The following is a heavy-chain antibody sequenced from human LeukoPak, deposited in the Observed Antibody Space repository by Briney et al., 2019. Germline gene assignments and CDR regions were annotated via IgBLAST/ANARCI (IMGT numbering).Heavy chain of an antibody. CDR3: VRVGYTNYGTDY. D-gene: IGHD4-11*01. CDR1: GFTFSSYG. J-gene: IGHJ4*02. V-gene: IGHV3-33*01. Sequence: GGSLRLSCAVSGFTFSSYGMHWVRQAPGKGLEWVAVIWYDGSNKYYADSVKGRFTISRDSSKNTLDLQMNSLRAEDTAVYYCVRVGYTNYGTDYWGQGTLVTVSS. CDR2: IWYDGSNK.